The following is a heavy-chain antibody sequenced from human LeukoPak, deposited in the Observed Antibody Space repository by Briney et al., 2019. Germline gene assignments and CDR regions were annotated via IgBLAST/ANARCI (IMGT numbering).Heavy chain of an antibody. D-gene: IGHD4-23*01. V-gene: IGHV4-59*01. CDR3: ARVRVVTQDFDY. Sequence: SEALSLTCTVSGGSTSDYYWSWIRQPPGKGLEWIGFISHSGNSNYNPSLKSRVTISMDTSKSQFSLRLNSVIAADTAVYFCARVRVVTQDFDYWGQGTLVTVSP. CDR2: ISHSGNS. J-gene: IGHJ4*02. CDR1: GGSTSDYY.